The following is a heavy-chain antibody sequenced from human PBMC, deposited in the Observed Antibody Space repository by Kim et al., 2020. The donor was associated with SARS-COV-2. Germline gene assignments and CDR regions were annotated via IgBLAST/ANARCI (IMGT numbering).Heavy chain of an antibody. CDR2: ISAYNGNT. CDR1: GYTFTSYG. Sequence: ASVKVSCKASGYTFTSYGISWVRQAPGQGLEWMGWISAYNGNTNYAQKLQGRVTMTTDTSTSTAYMELRSLRSDDTAVYYCARDSGMVATDYYGMDVWGQGTTVTVSS. D-gene: IGHD5-12*01. V-gene: IGHV1-18*01. CDR3: ARDSGMVATDYYGMDV. J-gene: IGHJ6*02.